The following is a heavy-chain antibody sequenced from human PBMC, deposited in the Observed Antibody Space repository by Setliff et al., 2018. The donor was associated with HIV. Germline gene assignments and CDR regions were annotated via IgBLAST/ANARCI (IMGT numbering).Heavy chain of an antibody. Sequence: GGSLRLSCAASGFTFSNYWMHWVRQVPGKGLVWVSRINGDGSDTNYADSVKGRFTTSRDNAKNTMYLQMNSLRAEDTAVYYCARSEDKRISVIRVGRGAMDVWGQGTTVTV. CDR2: INGDGSDT. J-gene: IGHJ6*02. CDR1: GFTFSNYW. D-gene: IGHD3-3*02. V-gene: IGHV3-74*01. CDR3: ARSEDKRISVIRVGRGAMDV.